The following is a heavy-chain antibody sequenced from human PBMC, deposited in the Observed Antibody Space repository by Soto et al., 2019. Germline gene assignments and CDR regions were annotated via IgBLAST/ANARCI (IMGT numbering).Heavy chain of an antibody. CDR2: ISSSSSYI. CDR1: GFTFSSYS. CDR3: ARDSGRPNWGYRWGVWDY. V-gene: IGHV3-21*01. D-gene: IGHD7-27*01. Sequence: GGSLRLSCAASGFTFSSYSMNWVRQAPGKGLEWVSSISSSSSYIYYADSVKGRFTISRDNAKNSLYLQMNSLRAEDTAVYYCARDSGRPNWGYRWGVWDYWGQGTLVTVSS. J-gene: IGHJ4*02.